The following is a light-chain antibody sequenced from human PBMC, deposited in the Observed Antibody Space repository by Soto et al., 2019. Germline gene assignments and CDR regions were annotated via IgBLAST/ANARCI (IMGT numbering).Light chain of an antibody. CDR3: PQTYTTPLT. Sequence: DMQMSQSPPCRSASVGDGAIITGRESQIAAYLNWYQQKPGKAPKHHIYAVSTMQSGVAPSFSGSGSGTDFTLTITILQPEDVATYYCPQTYTTPLTFGGGTKVEI. CDR1: QIAAY. CDR2: AVS. V-gene: IGKV1-39*01. J-gene: IGKJ4*01.